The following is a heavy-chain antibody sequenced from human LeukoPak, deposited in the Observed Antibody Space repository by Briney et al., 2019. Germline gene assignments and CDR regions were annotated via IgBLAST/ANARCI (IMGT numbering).Heavy chain of an antibody. V-gene: IGHV3-30*01. CDR1: GFTFSSFA. CDR2: ISYDGSNE. Sequence: GGSLRLSCAASGFTFSSFAIHWVRQAPGKGLEWVAVISYDGSNEYFADSVKGRFTISRDNSRNTLYLQMNSLRAEDTAVYYCARDSYCSGSSCYSSAFDIWGQGTMVTVSS. CDR3: ARDSYCSGSSCYSSAFDI. D-gene: IGHD2-15*01. J-gene: IGHJ3*02.